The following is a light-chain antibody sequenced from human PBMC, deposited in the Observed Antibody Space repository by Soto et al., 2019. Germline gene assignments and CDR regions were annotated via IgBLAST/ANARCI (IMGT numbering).Light chain of an antibody. CDR3: SSYTSSSTSS. CDR1: SSDVGSYNL. V-gene: IGLV2-14*02. CDR2: EVT. J-gene: IGLJ1*01. Sequence: QSVLTQPASVSGSPGQSITISCTGTSSDVGSYNLVSWYQHHPGKAPKLMIYEVTKRPSGVSNRFSGSKSGNTASLTISGLQAEDEADYYCSSYTSSSTSSFGTGTKLTVL.